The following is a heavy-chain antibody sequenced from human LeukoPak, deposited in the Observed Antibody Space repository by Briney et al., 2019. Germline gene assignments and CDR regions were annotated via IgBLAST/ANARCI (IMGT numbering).Heavy chain of an antibody. CDR2: ISPNGERT. J-gene: IGHJ4*02. CDR3: ARDNYSGSRYFDH. V-gene: IGHV3-64*01. CDR1: GFTFSGYS. Sequence: GGSLRLTCAGSGFTFSGYSIHWVRQAPGKGLEYVSAISPNGERTFYANSVKGRFSISRDNSKNTLYLQMGSLRAEDMAVYYCARDNYSGSRYFDHWGQGTLVTVSS. D-gene: IGHD1-26*01.